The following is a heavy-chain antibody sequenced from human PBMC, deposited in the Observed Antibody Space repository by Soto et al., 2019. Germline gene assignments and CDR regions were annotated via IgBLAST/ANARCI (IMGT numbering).Heavy chain of an antibody. Sequence: SETLSLTCTVSGGSISSGGYYWSWIRQHPGKGLEWIGYIYYSGSTYYNPSLKSRVTISVDTSKNQFSLKLSSVTAADTAVYYCARVGCSGGSCYSYAFDIWGQGTMVTVSS. V-gene: IGHV4-31*03. CDR3: ARVGCSGGSCYSYAFDI. D-gene: IGHD2-15*01. CDR1: GGSISSGGYY. J-gene: IGHJ3*02. CDR2: IYYSGST.